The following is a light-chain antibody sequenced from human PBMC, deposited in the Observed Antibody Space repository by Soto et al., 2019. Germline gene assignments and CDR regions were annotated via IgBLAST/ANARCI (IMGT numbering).Light chain of an antibody. V-gene: IGKV3-15*01. J-gene: IGKJ1*01. Sequence: EIVLTQSPGTLSLSPGERATLSCRASQSVATNLAWYQQRPGQAPRLLIYGASTRATGIPARFSGSGSGTEFTLIISSLQSEDSAVYYCQQYNSWLWTFGQGTKVDI. CDR1: QSVATN. CDR2: GAS. CDR3: QQYNSWLWT.